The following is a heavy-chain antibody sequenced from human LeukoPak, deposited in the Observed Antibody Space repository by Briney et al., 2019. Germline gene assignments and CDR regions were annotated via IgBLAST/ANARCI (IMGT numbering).Heavy chain of an antibody. CDR3: ARDKQLGRTFDI. Sequence: GGSLRLSCAAFGFTFDDYAMHWVRQAPGKGLEWVSGISWNSGSIGHADSVKGRFTISRDNAKNSLYLQMNSLRAEDTALYHCARDKQLGRTFDIWGQGTMVTVSS. D-gene: IGHD6-6*01. CDR1: GFTFDDYA. J-gene: IGHJ3*02. V-gene: IGHV3-9*01. CDR2: ISWNSGSI.